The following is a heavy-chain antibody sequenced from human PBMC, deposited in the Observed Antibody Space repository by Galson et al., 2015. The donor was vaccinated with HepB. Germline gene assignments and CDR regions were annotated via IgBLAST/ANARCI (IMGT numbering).Heavy chain of an antibody. V-gene: IGHV1-69*04. CDR1: GGTFSSYT. CDR3: ARDQGPGYYDRGWFDP. CDR2: IIPILGIA. J-gene: IGHJ5*02. Sequence: SVKVSCKASGGTFSSYTISWVRQAPRQGLEWMGRIIPILGIANYAQKFQGRVTITADKSTSTAYMELSSLRSEDTAVYYCARDQGPGYYDRGWFDPWGQGTLVTVSS. D-gene: IGHD3-10*02.